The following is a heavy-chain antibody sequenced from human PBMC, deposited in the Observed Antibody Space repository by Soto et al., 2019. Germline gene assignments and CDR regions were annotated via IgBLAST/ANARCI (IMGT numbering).Heavy chain of an antibody. CDR1: GYTFTSYA. CDR2: INAGNGNT. V-gene: IGHV1-3*01. J-gene: IGHJ5*02. CDR3: ARVPMGRGAITDNWFDP. D-gene: IGHD3-10*01. Sequence: ASVKVSCKASGYTFTSYAMHWVRQAPGQRLEWMGWINAGNGNTKYSQKFQGRVTITRDTSASTAYMELSSLRSEDTAVYYCARVPMGRGAITDNWFDPWGQGTLVTVSS.